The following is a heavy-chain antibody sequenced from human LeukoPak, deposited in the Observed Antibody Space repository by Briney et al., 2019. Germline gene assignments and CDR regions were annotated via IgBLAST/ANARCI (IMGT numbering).Heavy chain of an antibody. D-gene: IGHD5-24*01. J-gene: IGHJ4*02. V-gene: IGHV3-66*01. CDR3: AREGMGYFDS. Sequence: GGSLRLSCAASGFNITSNYMNWVRQAPGKGLEWVAIIYSGGFTYYRDSVKGRFTIYRDNSKSTVYPQMNSLRVEDTAVYYCAREGMGYFDSWGQGTLVTVSS. CDR2: IYSGGFT. CDR1: GFNITSNY.